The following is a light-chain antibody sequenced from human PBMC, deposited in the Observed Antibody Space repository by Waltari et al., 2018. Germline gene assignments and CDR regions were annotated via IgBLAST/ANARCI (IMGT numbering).Light chain of an antibody. CDR1: KLGDKY. CDR3: QAWDSSYARV. CDR2: KDT. V-gene: IGLV3-1*01. J-gene: IGLJ2*01. Sequence: SYELTQPTSVSVAPGQTASITCSGDKLGDKYACWYHQKPGQSPVLVIHKDTQRPSGIPERFSGSNSGNTATLTISGTQAIDEADYYCQAWDSSYARVFGGGTKLTVL.